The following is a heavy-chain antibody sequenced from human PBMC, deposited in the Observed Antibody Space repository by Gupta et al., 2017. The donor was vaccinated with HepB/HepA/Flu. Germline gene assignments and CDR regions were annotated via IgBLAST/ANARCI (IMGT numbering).Heavy chain of an antibody. Sequence: EVQLSESGGGLLQPGGSLRLSCAASKFTFNKYAMSWVRLPPRKGLEWVSSISSSGVGTYYAASVKGRFTISRDNFQNRLYLQMNSLTADDTAIYYCVNNNTGWAFDIWGQGTMVSVSS. CDR3: VNNNTGWAFDI. J-gene: IGHJ3*02. D-gene: IGHD3-9*01. CDR1: KFTFNKYA. CDR2: ISSSGVGT. V-gene: IGHV3-23*01.